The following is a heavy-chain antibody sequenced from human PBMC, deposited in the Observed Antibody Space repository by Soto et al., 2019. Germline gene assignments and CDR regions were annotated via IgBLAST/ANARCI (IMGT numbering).Heavy chain of an antibody. J-gene: IGHJ4*02. V-gene: IGHV3-74*01. CDR2: IKSDGSIT. CDR3: ANFYSGSYSTY. D-gene: IGHD1-26*01. Sequence: GGSLRLSCTASGFTLNYYWMHWVRQAPGKGLVWVSRIKSDGSITNYADSVKGRFTISRDNAKNTLYLEMNSLRAEDTAVYYCANFYSGSYSTYWGQGTLVTVSS. CDR1: GFTLNYYW.